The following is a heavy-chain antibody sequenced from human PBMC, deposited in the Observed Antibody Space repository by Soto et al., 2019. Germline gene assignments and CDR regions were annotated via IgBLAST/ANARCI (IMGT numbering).Heavy chain of an antibody. CDR1: GGSFSGYY. Sequence: QVQLQQWGAGLLKPSETLSLTCAVYGGSFSGYYWSWIRQPPGKGLEWIGEINHSASTNYNPSLKSRVTVSVDTSKSQFSLKLSSVTAADPAVYYCARGSMVRGGSLDYWGQGTLVTVSS. J-gene: IGHJ4*02. CDR3: ARGSMVRGGSLDY. V-gene: IGHV4-34*01. D-gene: IGHD3-10*01. CDR2: INHSAST.